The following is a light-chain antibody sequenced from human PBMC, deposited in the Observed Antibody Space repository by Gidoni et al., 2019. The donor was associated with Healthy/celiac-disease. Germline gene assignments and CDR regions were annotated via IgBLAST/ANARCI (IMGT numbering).Light chain of an antibody. CDR3: SSYTSSSTLEV. Sequence: QSALTQPATVSGSPGQASTISCTGTSSDVGGYTYVPWYQQHPGKAPKLMIYDVSNRPSGVSNRFSGSKSGNTASLTISGLQAEDEADYYCSSYTSSSTLEVFGTWTKVTVL. V-gene: IGLV2-14*01. CDR1: SSDVGGYTY. CDR2: DVS. J-gene: IGLJ1*01.